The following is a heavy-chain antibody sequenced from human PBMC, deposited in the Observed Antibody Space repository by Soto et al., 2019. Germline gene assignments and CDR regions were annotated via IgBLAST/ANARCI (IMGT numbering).Heavy chain of an antibody. V-gene: IGHV2-5*02. D-gene: IGHD4-17*01. CDR2: IYWDDDK. CDR3: AHMTTTGTLWFDP. Sequence: QITLKESGPTLVKPTQTLTLTCTCSGFSLTTCGVGVGWIRQPPGNALEWLALIYWDDDKRYSPSLNSRLTITKDTSKNQVVSKMTNMDPADTATYFCAHMTTTGTLWFDPWGQGTLVTVSS. CDR1: GFSLTTCGVG. J-gene: IGHJ5*02.